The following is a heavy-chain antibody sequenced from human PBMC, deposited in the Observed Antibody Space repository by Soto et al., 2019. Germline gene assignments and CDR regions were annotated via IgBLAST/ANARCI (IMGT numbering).Heavy chain of an antibody. CDR3: AFGEESRYYYYGMDV. CDR1: GLTFSSYS. J-gene: IGHJ6*02. V-gene: IGHV3-48*01. D-gene: IGHD3-10*01. Sequence: ESGGGLVQRGGSLRLSCAASGLTFSSYSMNWVRQAPGKGLEWVSYISSSSSTIYYADSVKDRFTISRDNAKNSLYLQMNSLRAEDTAVYYCAFGEESRYYYYGMDVWGQGTTVTVSS. CDR2: ISSSSSTI.